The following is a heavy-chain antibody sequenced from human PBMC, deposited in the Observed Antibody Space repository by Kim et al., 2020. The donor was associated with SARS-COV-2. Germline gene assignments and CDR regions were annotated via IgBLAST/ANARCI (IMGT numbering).Heavy chain of an antibody. V-gene: IGHV3-23*01. CDR1: AFTISNYA. J-gene: IGHJ5*02. D-gene: IGHD2-2*01. CDR2: TTSSGGEA. Sequence: GGSLRLSCAGSAFTISNYAMSWVRQAPGKGLEWVSSTTSSGGEAFYADSVKGRFTISRDNSKNTLFLQMNSLREEDTAVYYCATQRHSIHGDQLLPGIFVWFDPWGQGSLVTVSS. CDR3: ATQRHSIHGDQLLPGIFVWFDP.